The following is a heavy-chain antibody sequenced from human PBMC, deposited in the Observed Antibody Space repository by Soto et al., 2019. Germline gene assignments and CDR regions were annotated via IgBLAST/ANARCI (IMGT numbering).Heavy chain of an antibody. V-gene: IGHV4-31*03. CDR3: ARLDASRGYQIYWFDP. D-gene: IGHD3-22*01. Sequence: QVQLQESGPGLVKPSQTLSLTCTVSGGSISSGGYYWSWIRQHPGKGLEWIGYIYYSGSTYYNPSLKIRFTISVDTSKNPSSLKLSYVTAADTAVYYCARLDASRGYQIYWFDPWGQGTLVTVSS. J-gene: IGHJ5*02. CDR2: IYYSGST. CDR1: GGSISSGGYY.